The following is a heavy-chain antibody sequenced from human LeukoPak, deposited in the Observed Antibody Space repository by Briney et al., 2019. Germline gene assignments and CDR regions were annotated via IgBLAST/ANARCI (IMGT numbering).Heavy chain of an antibody. CDR1: GFTFRDSA. J-gene: IGHJ4*02. D-gene: IGHD1-1*01. CDR3: ANALSVPNWNRTPFDF. V-gene: IGHV3-23*01. CDR2: ISAGGSNT. Sequence: PGGSLRFSCSASGFTFRDSAMTWVRQAPGKGLEWVSSISAGGSNTNHADSVKGRFTISRDNSKSTLYLQMNSLRVEDTAIYYCANALSVPNWNRTPFDFWGQGTLVTVSS.